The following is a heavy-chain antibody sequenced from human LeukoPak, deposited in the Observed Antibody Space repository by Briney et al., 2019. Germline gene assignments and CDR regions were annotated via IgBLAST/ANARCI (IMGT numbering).Heavy chain of an antibody. CDR3: ARHTQYYDFWSGRDAFDI. V-gene: IGHV4-59*08. D-gene: IGHD3-3*01. CDR1: GGSISSYY. Sequence: SETLSLTCTVSGGSISSYYWSWIRQPPGKGLEWIGYIYYSGSTNYNPSLKSRVTISVDTSKNQFSLKLSSVTAADTAVYCCARHTQYYDFWSGRDAFDIWGQGTMVTVSS. J-gene: IGHJ3*02. CDR2: IYYSGST.